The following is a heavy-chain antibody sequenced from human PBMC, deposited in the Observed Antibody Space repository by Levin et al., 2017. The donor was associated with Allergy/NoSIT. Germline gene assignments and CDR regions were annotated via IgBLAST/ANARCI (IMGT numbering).Heavy chain of an antibody. J-gene: IGHJ2*01. CDR1: GGSINSSSYY. V-gene: IGHV4-39*01. D-gene: IGHD4-23*01. CDR2: IYYIGHT. Sequence: ESLKISCTVSGGSINSSSYYWGWIRQPPGEGLEWIGSIYYIGHTYHNPSLKSRVTISVDTSKNQFSLKLTSVTAADTAMYFCARHFVSVGYFDLWGRGTPVTVSS. CDR3: ARHFVSVGYFDL.